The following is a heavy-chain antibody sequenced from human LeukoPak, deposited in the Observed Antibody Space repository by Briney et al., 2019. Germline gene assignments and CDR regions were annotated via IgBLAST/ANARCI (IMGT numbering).Heavy chain of an antibody. J-gene: IGHJ4*02. Sequence: ASVKVSCKASGYTFTNYAIHWVRQAPGQRLEWMGWSNAGNGNTKYSQEFQDRVTITRDTSASTAYMELSSLRSEDMAVYYRARWTNRYYFDYWGQGTLVTVSS. V-gene: IGHV1-3*02. CDR2: SNAGNGNT. CDR1: GYTFTNYA. CDR3: ARWTNRYYFDY. D-gene: IGHD1-14*01.